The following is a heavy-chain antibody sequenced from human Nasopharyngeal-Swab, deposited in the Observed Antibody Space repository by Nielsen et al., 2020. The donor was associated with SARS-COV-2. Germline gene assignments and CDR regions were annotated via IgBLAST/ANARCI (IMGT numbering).Heavy chain of an antibody. V-gene: IGHV3-30*02. Sequence: GESLKISCAASGFTFSSYGMHWVRQAPGKGLEWVAFIRYDGSNKYYADSVKGRFTISRDNSKNTLYLQMNSLRAEDTAVYYCAKDVKSVGVRGYYFDYWGQGTLVTVSS. CDR1: GFTFSSYG. J-gene: IGHJ4*02. CDR2: IRYDGSNK. D-gene: IGHD3-10*01. CDR3: AKDVKSVGVRGYYFDY.